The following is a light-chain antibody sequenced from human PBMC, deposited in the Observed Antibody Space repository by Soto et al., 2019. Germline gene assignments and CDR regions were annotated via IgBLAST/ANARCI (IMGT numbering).Light chain of an antibody. CDR1: QSISSY. Sequence: TQMTQSPSTLSASVGDRVTITCRASQSISSYLNWYQQKPGKAPNLLIYAASSLQSGVPSRFSGSGSGTDFTLTISSLQPEDFATYYCQQSYSTLPWTFGPGTKVDIK. V-gene: IGKV1-39*01. J-gene: IGKJ1*01. CDR2: AAS. CDR3: QQSYSTLPWT.